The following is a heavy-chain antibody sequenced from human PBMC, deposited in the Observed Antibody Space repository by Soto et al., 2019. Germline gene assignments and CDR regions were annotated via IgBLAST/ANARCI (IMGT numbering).Heavy chain of an antibody. J-gene: IGHJ6*02. D-gene: IGHD4-17*01. V-gene: IGHV4-31*02. CDR3: ARAYYGDYLYYYYYGMDV. CDR2: IYYSGST. Sequence: SETLSLTCTVSGGSISSGGYYWSWIRQHPGKGLEWIGYIYYSGSTYYNPSPKSRVTISVDTSKNQFSLKLSSVTAADTAVYYCARAYYGDYLYYYYYGMDVWGQGTTVTVSS. CDR1: GGSISSGGYY.